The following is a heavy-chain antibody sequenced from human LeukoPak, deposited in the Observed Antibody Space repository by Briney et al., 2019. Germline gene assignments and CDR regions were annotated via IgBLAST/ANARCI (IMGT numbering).Heavy chain of an antibody. CDR1: GGSISSYY. CDR2: IYYSGST. D-gene: IGHD2-8*01. CDR3: ARDRCTNGVCDRQVFDY. V-gene: IGHV4-59*01. J-gene: IGHJ4*02. Sequence: SETLSLTCTVSGGSISSYYWSWIRQPPGKGLEWIGYIYYSGSTNYNPSLKSRVTISVDTSKNQFSLKLSSVTAADTAVYYCARDRCTNGVCDRQVFDYWGQGTLVTVSS.